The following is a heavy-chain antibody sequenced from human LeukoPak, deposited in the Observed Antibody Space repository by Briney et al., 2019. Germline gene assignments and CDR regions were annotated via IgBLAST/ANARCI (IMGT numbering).Heavy chain of an antibody. CDR3: ARGGAYYYDSSGYYYFDY. V-gene: IGHV4-30-4*01. Sequence: SQTLSLTCTVSGGSISCGDYYWSWIRQPPGKGLEWIGYIYYSGSTYYNPSLKSRVTISVDTSKNQFSLKLSSVTAADTAVYYCARGGAYYYDSSGYYYFDYWGQGTLVTVSS. D-gene: IGHD3-22*01. J-gene: IGHJ4*02. CDR1: GGSISCGDYY. CDR2: IYYSGST.